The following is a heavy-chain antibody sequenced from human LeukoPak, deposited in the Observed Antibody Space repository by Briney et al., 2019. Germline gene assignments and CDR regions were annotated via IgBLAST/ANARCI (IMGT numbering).Heavy chain of an antibody. CDR3: ARVISGSWYFFDY. V-gene: IGHV1-2*02. CDR2: INPNSGGT. CDR1: GYPFTGYS. J-gene: IGHJ4*02. D-gene: IGHD6-13*01. Sequence: ASVKVSCKASGYPFTGYSMHWVRPAPGQGLEWMGWINPNSGGTNFAQKFQDRVTMTRDTSISTAYMELSRLRSDDTAVYYCARVISGSWYFFDYWGQGTLVTVFS.